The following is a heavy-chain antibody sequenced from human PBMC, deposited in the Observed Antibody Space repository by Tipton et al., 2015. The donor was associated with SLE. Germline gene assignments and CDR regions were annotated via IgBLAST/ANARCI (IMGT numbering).Heavy chain of an antibody. Sequence: SLRLSCTVSGGSISSSSYYWGWIRQPPGKGLEWVSVIYSGGSTYYADSVKGRFTISRDNSKNTLYLQMNSLRAEDTAVYYCAREGDSSSAPNYYYVDVWGKGTTVTVSS. CDR3: AREGDSSSAPNYYYVDV. D-gene: IGHD6-6*01. J-gene: IGHJ6*03. CDR1: GGSISSSSYY. CDR2: IYSGGST. V-gene: IGHV3-53*01.